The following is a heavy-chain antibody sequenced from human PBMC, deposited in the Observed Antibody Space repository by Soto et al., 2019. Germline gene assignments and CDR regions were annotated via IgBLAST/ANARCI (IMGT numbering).Heavy chain of an antibody. CDR2: INPSGDST. Sequence: ASVKVSCKASGYTFTSDYTHWVRQAPGQGLEWMGMINPSGDSTSYAQKFQGRVTMTRDTSTSTVYMELRRLTSEDTALYYCATIGYYYYHAMDVWGQGTTVTVSS. CDR3: ATIGYYYYHAMDV. V-gene: IGHV1-46*01. J-gene: IGHJ6*02. CDR1: GYTFTSDY.